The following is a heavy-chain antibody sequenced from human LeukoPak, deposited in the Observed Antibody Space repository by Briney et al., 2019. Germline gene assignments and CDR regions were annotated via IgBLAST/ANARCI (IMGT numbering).Heavy chain of an antibody. V-gene: IGHV3-66*01. CDR1: GFTFRTNY. CDR3: AVVDSSGWYCHVY. D-gene: IGHD6-19*01. J-gene: IGHJ4*02. CDR2: IYSGDNT. Sequence: GGPLRLSCTASGFTFRTNYMSWVRRAPGKALEGVSDIYSGDNTYYVDSVMGRFNIYSDIYKNTPYLQMKSLRAEDTAVYYCAVVDSSGWYCHVYCGEGTLVTVSS.